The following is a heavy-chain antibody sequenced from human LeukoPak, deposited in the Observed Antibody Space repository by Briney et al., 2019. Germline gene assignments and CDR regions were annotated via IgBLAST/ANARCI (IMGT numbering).Heavy chain of an antibody. CDR2: IYYSGGT. J-gene: IGHJ6*03. CDR1: GGSISGYY. CDR3: ARRAAAVGTYYMDV. V-gene: IGHV4-59*01. D-gene: IGHD6-13*01. Sequence: SETLSLTCTVSGGSISGYYWNWIRQPPGKGLEWIGYIYYSGGTNYNPSLKSRLTISVDTSKNQFSLKLSPVTAADTAVYYCARRAAAVGTYYMDVWGKGTTVTVSS.